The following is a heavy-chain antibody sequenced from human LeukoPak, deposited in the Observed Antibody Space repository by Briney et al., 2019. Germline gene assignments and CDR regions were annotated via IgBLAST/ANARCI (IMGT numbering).Heavy chain of an antibody. Sequence: SETLSLTCTVSGGSISSSSYYWGWIRQPPGKGLEWIGSIYYSGSTYYNPSLKSRVTISVDTSKNQFSLKLSSVTAADTAVYYCAREIGSITGTGVGYYFDYWGQGTLVTVSS. J-gene: IGHJ4*02. CDR1: GGSISSSSYY. CDR2: IYYSGST. D-gene: IGHD1-20*01. CDR3: AREIGSITGTGVGYYFDY. V-gene: IGHV4-39*07.